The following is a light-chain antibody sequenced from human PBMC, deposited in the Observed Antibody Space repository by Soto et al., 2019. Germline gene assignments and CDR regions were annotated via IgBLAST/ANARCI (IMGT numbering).Light chain of an antibody. V-gene: IGLV2-14*01. Sequence: QSVLTQPASVSGSPGQSITISCAGTSSDVGGYNYVSWHQQHPGKAPKLLIYDVSSRPSGVSNRFSASKSGNTASLTISGLQAEYEADYYCSSYTSSITHVFGTGTKVTVL. J-gene: IGLJ1*01. CDR1: SSDVGGYNY. CDR2: DVS. CDR3: SSYTSSITHV.